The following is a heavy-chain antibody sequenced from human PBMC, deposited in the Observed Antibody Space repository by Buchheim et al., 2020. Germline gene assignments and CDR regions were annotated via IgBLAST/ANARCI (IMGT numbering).Heavy chain of an antibody. CDR2: IKSNTNGGTT. D-gene: IGHD6-13*01. CDR3: TIDEYTSSWYAGSDQ. V-gene: IGHV3-15*01. J-gene: IGHJ4*02. CDR1: GFTFSNAW. Sequence: EVQLVESGGGLVKPGGSLRLSCAASGFTFSNAWMSWVRQVPGKGLEWVGRIKSNTNGGTTEYAAPVKGRFIISRDDSKSKLYLQMNSLKTEDTAVYYCTIDEYTSSWYAGSDQWGQGT.